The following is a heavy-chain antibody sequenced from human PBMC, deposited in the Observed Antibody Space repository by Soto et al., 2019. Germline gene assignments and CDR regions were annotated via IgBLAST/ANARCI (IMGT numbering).Heavy chain of an antibody. Sequence: SQTLSLTCAVSGDSVSSNSAAWNWFRQSPSRGLEWLGRTYYRSKWYNDYAVSVKSRIAVSSDTSKDQFSLQLNSVTPEDTAVYYCVRGGSWAGFDYWGQGGLVTVSS. CDR2: TYYRSKWYN. CDR3: VRGGSWAGFDY. V-gene: IGHV6-1*01. D-gene: IGHD6-19*01. J-gene: IGHJ4*02. CDR1: GDSVSSNSAA.